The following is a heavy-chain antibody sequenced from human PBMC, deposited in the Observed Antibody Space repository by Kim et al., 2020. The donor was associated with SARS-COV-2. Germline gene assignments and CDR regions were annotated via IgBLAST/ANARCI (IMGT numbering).Heavy chain of an antibody. Sequence: SVKVSCKASGGTFSSYAISWVRQAPGQGLEWMGGIIPIFGTANYAQKFQGRVTITADESTSTAYMELSSLRSEDTAVYYCARALRRYNWNYPHWFDPWGHGTLVTVSS. V-gene: IGHV1-69*13. J-gene: IGHJ5*02. CDR2: IIPIFGTA. CDR3: ARALRRYNWNYPHWFDP. D-gene: IGHD1-7*01. CDR1: GGTFSSYA.